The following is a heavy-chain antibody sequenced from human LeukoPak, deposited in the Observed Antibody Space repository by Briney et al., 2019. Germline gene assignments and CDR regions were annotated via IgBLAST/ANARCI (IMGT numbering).Heavy chain of an antibody. V-gene: IGHV3-11*06. CDR3: ARVGATWYFQH. CDR1: GGSVSSGSYY. D-gene: IGHD1-26*01. Sequence: LSLTCTVSGGSVSSGSYYLTWIRQAPGKGLEWVSYISSSSSDTNYADSVRGRFTISRDNANKSLYLQMNSLRDEDTAVYYCARVGATWYFQHWGQGALVTVSS. J-gene: IGHJ1*01. CDR2: ISSSSSDT.